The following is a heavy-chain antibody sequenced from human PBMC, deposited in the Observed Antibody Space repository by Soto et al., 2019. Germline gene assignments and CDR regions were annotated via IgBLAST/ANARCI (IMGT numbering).Heavy chain of an antibody. CDR1: GFTFSSYA. Sequence: QVQLVESGGGVVQPGRSLRLSCAASGFTFSSYAMHWVRQAPGKGLEWVAVISYDGSNKYYADSVKGRFTISRDNSKNTLYLQMNSLRAEDTAVYYCARNSGSYAYWGQGTLVTVSS. V-gene: IGHV3-30-3*01. D-gene: IGHD1-26*01. CDR3: ARNSGSYAY. J-gene: IGHJ4*02. CDR2: ISYDGSNK.